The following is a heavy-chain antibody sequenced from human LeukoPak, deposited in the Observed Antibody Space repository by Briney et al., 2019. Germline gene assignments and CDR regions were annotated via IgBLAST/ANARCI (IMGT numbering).Heavy chain of an antibody. D-gene: IGHD2-21*02. Sequence: VASVKVSCKASGYTFTSYGISWVRQAPGQGLEWMGWISAYNGNTNYAQKLQGRVTMTTDTSTSTAYMELRNLRSDDTAVYYCARGQHIVVVTAFDYWGQGTLVTVSS. CDR2: ISAYNGNT. J-gene: IGHJ4*02. CDR3: ARGQHIVVVTAFDY. V-gene: IGHV1-18*01. CDR1: GYTFTSYG.